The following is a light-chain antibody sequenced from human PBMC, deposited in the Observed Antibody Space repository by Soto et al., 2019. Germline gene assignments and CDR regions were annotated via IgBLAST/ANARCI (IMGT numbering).Light chain of an antibody. CDR3: QQFTSYPIT. CDR1: QGISST. Sequence: AIQLTQSPSSLSASVGGRVTITCRASQGISSTLAWYQQKPGKAPKLLIYDASTLESGVPSRFSGSGSGTDFTLTISSLQPEDFATYYCQQFTSYPITFGLGTRLEIK. CDR2: DAS. J-gene: IGKJ5*01. V-gene: IGKV1-13*02.